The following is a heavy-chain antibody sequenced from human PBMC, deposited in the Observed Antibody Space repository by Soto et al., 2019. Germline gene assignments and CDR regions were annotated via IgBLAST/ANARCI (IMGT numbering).Heavy chain of an antibody. CDR1: GFTFISFG. CDR3: AKGQYCSGGSCYFNPSDD. V-gene: IGHV3-30*18. J-gene: IGHJ4*02. CDR2: ISYDGSNK. Sequence: GGSLRPPCAASGFTFISFGLHWARQAPCKGLERGAVISYDGSNKKIEDSVKGGFTISRDNPKNTLYLQMNSLRVEDTAVYYCAKGQYCSGGSCYFNPSDDWGQGSLVTVSS. D-gene: IGHD2-15*01.